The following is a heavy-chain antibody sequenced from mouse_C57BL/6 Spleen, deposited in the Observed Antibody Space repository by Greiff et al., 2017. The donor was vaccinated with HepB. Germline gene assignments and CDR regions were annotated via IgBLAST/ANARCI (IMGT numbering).Heavy chain of an antibody. V-gene: IGHV1-74*01. D-gene: IGHD3-2*02. CDR1: CYTFTSYW. CDR3: ATGYPQGYFDY. Sequence: QVQLKQPGAELVKPGASVKVSFKASCYTFTSYWMHWVKQRPGQGLEWIGRIHPSDSDTNYNQKFKGKATLTVDKSSSTAYMQLSSLTSEDSAVYYCATGYPQGYFDYWGQGTTLTVSS. J-gene: IGHJ2*01. CDR2: IHPSDSDT.